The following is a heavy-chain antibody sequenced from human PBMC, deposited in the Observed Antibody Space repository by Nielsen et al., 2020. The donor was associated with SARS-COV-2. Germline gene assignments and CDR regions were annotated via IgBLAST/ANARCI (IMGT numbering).Heavy chain of an antibody. CDR1: GGSIGSSSYY. Sequence: GSLRLSCTVSGGSIGSSSYYWGWIRQPPGKGLEWIGSIYYSGSTYYNPSLKSRVTISVDTSKNQFSLKLSSVTAADTAVYYCARDPAAAGNYYYYGMDVWGQGTTVTVSS. CDR2: IYYSGST. D-gene: IGHD6-13*01. V-gene: IGHV4-39*02. J-gene: IGHJ6*02. CDR3: ARDPAAAGNYYYYGMDV.